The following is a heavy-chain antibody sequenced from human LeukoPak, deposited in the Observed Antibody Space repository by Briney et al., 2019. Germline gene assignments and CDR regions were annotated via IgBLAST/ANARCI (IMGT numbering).Heavy chain of an antibody. CDR2: IYYSGST. CDR3: ARKQYCTNGVCYGYYFDY. Sequence: SETLSLTCTASGGSISSSSYYWGWVRQPPGKGLEWIGSIYYSGSTYYNPSLKSRVTISVDTSKNQFSLKLSSVTAADTAVYYCARKQYCTNGVCYGYYFDYWGQGTLVTVSS. V-gene: IGHV4-39*01. D-gene: IGHD2-8*01. J-gene: IGHJ4*02. CDR1: GGSISSSSYY.